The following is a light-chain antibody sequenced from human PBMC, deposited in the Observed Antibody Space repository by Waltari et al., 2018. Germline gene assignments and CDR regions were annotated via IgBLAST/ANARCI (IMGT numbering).Light chain of an antibody. CDR1: QSVSSSY. V-gene: IGKV3-20*01. CDR3: QQYGRSPRT. J-gene: IGKJ1*01. Sequence: EIVLTQAPGTLYSSPGERATLSCRASQSVSSSYLAWYQQKPGQAPRLLIYGASSRATGITDRFSGSGSGTDFTLTISRLEPEDFAVYYCQQYGRSPRTFGQGTTVEIK. CDR2: GAS.